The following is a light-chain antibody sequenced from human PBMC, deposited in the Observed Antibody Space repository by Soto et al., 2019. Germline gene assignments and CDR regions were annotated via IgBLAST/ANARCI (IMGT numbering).Light chain of an antibody. CDR1: SGHSSYA. J-gene: IGLJ3*02. Sequence: QSVLTQSPSASASLGASVKLTCTLSSGHSSYAIAWHQQQPEKGPRYLMKLTSDGSHSKGDGIPDRFSGSSSGAERYLTISILQCEDEADYYCQTWGTGPWVCGGGTKLAV. V-gene: IGLV4-69*01. CDR3: QTWGTGPWV. CDR2: LTSDGSH.